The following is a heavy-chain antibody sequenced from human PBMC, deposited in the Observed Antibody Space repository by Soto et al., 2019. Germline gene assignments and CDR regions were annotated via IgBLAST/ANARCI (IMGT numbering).Heavy chain of an antibody. V-gene: IGHV3-30-3*01. D-gene: IGHD2-15*01. CDR3: ARDRLDIVVVVAATGILDY. Sequence: AGGSLRLSCAASGFTFSSYAMHWVRQAPGKGLEWVAVISYDGSNKYYADSVKGRFTISRDNSKNTLYLQMNSLRAEDTAVYYCARDRLDIVVVVAATGILDYWGQGTLVTVSS. CDR1: GFTFSSYA. CDR2: ISYDGSNK. J-gene: IGHJ4*02.